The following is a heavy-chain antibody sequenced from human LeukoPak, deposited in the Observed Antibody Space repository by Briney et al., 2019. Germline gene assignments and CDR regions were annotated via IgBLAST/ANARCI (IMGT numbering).Heavy chain of an antibody. Sequence: SETLSLTCTVSGGYISTYYWSWIRQPAGKGLEWLGRIYSSRSTNYNPSLKSRLTMSVDTSKNQFSLRLSSVTAADTAVYYCARNKRLGWERADTTFDYWGQGTLVTVSS. CDR1: GGYISTYY. D-gene: IGHD1-1*01. V-gene: IGHV4-4*07. CDR2: IYSSRST. CDR3: ARNKRLGWERADTTFDY. J-gene: IGHJ4*02.